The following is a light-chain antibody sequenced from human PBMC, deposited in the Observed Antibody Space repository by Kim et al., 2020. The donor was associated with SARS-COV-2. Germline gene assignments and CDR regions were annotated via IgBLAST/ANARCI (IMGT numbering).Light chain of an antibody. CDR1: NSNVGAGYE. J-gene: IGLJ1*01. CDR3: QSYDNSLSGYV. CDR2: GNI. V-gene: IGLV1-40*01. Sequence: QRDTDSGTGPNSNVGAGYEQHWNRKLPGTAPNLLIYGNINRPSGVPARFSGSKSGTSASLAITGLQTEDEADYYCQSYDNSLSGYVFGIGTKVTVL.